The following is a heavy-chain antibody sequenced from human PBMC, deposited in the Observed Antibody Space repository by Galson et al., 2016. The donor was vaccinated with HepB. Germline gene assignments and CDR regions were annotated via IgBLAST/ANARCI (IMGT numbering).Heavy chain of an antibody. CDR2: IRSRATNYET. J-gene: IGHJ4*02. Sequence: SLRLSCAASGFVFSGSTIHWVRQASGRGLEWVGRIRSRATNYETGYTPSVKGRFTVSRDDSKNTAYLQMGSLKVEDTALYYCTATSIRPESSGNYDYWGQGTLVTVSS. V-gene: IGHV3-73*01. D-gene: IGHD3-22*01. CDR1: GFVFSGST. CDR3: TATSIRPESSGNYDY.